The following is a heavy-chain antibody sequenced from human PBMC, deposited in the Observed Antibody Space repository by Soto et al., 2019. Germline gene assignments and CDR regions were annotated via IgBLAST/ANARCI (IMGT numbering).Heavy chain of an antibody. CDR3: ANDLNYGMDV. CDR2: ISYDGSNK. J-gene: IGHJ6*02. Sequence: QVQLVESGGGVVQPGRSLRLSCAASGFTFSSYGMHWVRQAPGKGLEWVAVISYDGSNKYYADSVKGRFTISRDNSKNTLYLQMNSLRAEDTAVYYCANDLNYGMDVWGQGTTVTVSS. CDR1: GFTFSSYG. V-gene: IGHV3-30*18.